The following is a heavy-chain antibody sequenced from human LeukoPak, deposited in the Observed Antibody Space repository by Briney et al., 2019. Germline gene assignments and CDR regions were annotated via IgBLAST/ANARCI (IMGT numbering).Heavy chain of an antibody. Sequence: GGSLRLSCLTSGFTFVNASMSWVRQAPGKGLEWVGLMKSKPEGGTTFYAAPVRGRFTISKDDSRNTLYLQMTSLTIGDTGVYYCTTGNPWGQGTLVTVSS. CDR2: MKSKPEGGTT. V-gene: IGHV3-15*01. CDR3: TTGNP. J-gene: IGHJ5*02. CDR1: GFTFVNAS.